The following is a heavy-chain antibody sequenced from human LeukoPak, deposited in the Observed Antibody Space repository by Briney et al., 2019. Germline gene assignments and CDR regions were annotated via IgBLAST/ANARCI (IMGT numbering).Heavy chain of an antibody. CDR3: ARVVAGHSSGYQDY. CDR1: GYSISSGYY. D-gene: IGHD3-22*01. CDR2: IYHSGST. V-gene: IGHV4-38-2*02. Sequence: SETLSLTCTVSGYSISSGYYWGWIRQPPGKGLEWIGNIYHSGSTYYNPSLKSRVTISVDTSKNQFSLKLSSVTAADTAVYYCARVVAGHSSGYQDYWGQGTLVTVSS. J-gene: IGHJ4*02.